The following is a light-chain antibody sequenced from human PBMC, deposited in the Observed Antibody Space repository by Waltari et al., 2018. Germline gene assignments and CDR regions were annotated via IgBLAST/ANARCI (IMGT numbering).Light chain of an antibody. CDR1: KLANKN. J-gene: IGLJ2*01. V-gene: IGLV3-1*01. Sequence: SYDLTQPPSVSVSPGQTASIPCSGDKLANKNVCWYQQKPGQSPVLVIYQNNKRPSGIPERFSASNSGSTATLTMSGVQSTDEADYYCQALDRRTVEVVFGGGTRLAVL. CDR2: QNN. CDR3: QALDRRTVEVV.